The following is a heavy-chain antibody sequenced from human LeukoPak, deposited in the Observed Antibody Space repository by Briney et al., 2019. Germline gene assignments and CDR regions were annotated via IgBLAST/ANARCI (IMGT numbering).Heavy chain of an antibody. D-gene: IGHD5-18*01. V-gene: IGHV3-66*01. Sequence: GGSLRLSCAASGFTVSSNYMCWVRQAPGKGLEWVSVIYSGGSTYYADSVKGRFTISRDNSKNTLYLQMNSLKAEDTAVYYCARDPDGYRQGHHFDYWGQGTLVTVSS. CDR3: ARDPDGYRQGHHFDY. CDR1: GFTVSSNY. CDR2: IYSGGST. J-gene: IGHJ4*02.